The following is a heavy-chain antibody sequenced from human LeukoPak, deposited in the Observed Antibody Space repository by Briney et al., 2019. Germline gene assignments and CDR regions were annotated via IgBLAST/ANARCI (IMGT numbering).Heavy chain of an antibody. Sequence: SETLSLTCTVSGGSISSYYWSWIRQPPGNGLEWIGYIYYSGSTNYNPSLKSRVTISVDTSKNQFSLKLSSVTAADTAVYYCARGAVAAPNFDYWGQGTLVTVSS. V-gene: IGHV4-59*01. D-gene: IGHD6-19*01. CDR3: ARGAVAAPNFDY. J-gene: IGHJ4*02. CDR2: IYYSGST. CDR1: GGSISSYY.